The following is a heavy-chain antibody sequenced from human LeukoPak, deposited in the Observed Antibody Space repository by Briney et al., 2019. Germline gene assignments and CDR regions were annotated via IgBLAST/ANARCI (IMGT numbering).Heavy chain of an antibody. CDR3: ARFYTTEPLKHMTTVVTDYYGMDV. J-gene: IGHJ6*02. V-gene: IGHV1-69*13. CDR2: IIPIFGTA. CDR1: GGTFSSYA. Sequence: SVKVSCKASGGTFSSYAISWVRQAPGQGLEWMGGIIPIFGTANYAQKFQGRVTITADESTSTAYMELSSLRSEDTAVYYCARFYTTEPLKHMTTVVTDYYGMDVWGQGTTVTVSS. D-gene: IGHD4-23*01.